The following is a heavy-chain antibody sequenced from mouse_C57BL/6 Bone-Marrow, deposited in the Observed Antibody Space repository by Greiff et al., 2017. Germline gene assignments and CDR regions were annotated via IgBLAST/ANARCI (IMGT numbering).Heavy chain of an antibody. Sequence: EVQLQQSGPGLVQPSQSLSLTCSVTGYSITSGYYWNWIRQFPGNKLEWMGYISYDGSNNYNPSLKNRISITRDTSKNQFFLKLNSVTTEDTATYYCAREGGFAPDYWGQGTTLTVSS. CDR3: AREGGFAPDY. D-gene: IGHD3-1*01. CDR2: ISYDGSN. V-gene: IGHV3-6*01. CDR1: GYSITSGYY. J-gene: IGHJ2*01.